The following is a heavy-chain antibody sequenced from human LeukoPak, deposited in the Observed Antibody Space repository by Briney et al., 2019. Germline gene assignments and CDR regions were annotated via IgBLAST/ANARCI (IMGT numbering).Heavy chain of an antibody. CDR3: ARGVYYYDSSGYYYFDY. V-gene: IGHV4-39*07. D-gene: IGHD3-22*01. Sequence: SETLSLTCTVSGGSISSSSYYWGWIRQPPGKGLEWIGSIYYSGSTYYNPSLKSRVTISVDTSKNQFSLKLSSVTAADTAVYYCARGVYYYDSSGYYYFDYWGQGTLVTVSS. CDR1: GGSISSSSYY. J-gene: IGHJ4*02. CDR2: IYYSGST.